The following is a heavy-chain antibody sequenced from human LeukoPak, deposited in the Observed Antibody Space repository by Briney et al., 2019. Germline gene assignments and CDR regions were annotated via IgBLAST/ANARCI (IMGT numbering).Heavy chain of an antibody. J-gene: IGHJ4*02. CDR3: ATTADYGDYLALDY. Sequence: SETLSLTCTVSGGSFRNYYWSWIRQPPGKGLEWIGYVYDSGSTNYNPSLKSRYKPSLKGRVTISVDMSKNQFSLKLTSVTAADTAVYYCATTADYGDYLALDYWGQGTLLTVSS. V-gene: IGHV4-59*01. CDR1: GGSFRNYY. CDR2: VYDSGST. D-gene: IGHD4-17*01.